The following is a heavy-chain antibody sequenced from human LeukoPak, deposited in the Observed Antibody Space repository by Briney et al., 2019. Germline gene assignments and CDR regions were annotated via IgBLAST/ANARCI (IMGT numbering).Heavy chain of an antibody. D-gene: IGHD3-22*01. CDR2: INNDGTAT. V-gene: IGHV3-74*01. CDR3: ARGPTMKMDV. Sequence: GGSLRLSCAASGFTFSAYWMHWVRQVPGKGLVWVSRINNDGTATFFADSVKGRFTISRDNAKNTLYLQMNSLRAEDTAVYYCARGPTMKMDVWGKGTTVTVSS. J-gene: IGHJ6*04. CDR1: GFTFSAYW.